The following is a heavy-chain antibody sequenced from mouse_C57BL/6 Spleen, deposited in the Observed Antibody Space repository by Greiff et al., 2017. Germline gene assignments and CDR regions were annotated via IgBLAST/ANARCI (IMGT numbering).Heavy chain of an antibody. CDR1: GYTFTSYW. Sequence: QVQLQQPGAELVKPGASVKLSCKASGYTFTSYWMHWVKQRPGQGLEWIGMIHPNSGSTNYNEKFKSKATLTVDKSSSTAYMQLSSLTSEDSAVYYCAREIYYDYDDGSFAYWGQGTLVTVSA. D-gene: IGHD2-4*01. CDR2: IHPNSGST. V-gene: IGHV1-64*01. J-gene: IGHJ3*01. CDR3: AREIYYDYDDGSFAY.